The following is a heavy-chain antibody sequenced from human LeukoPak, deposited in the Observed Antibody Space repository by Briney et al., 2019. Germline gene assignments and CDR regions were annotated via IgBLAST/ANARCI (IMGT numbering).Heavy chain of an antibody. CDR3: AKTLWGLTLLSSDY. J-gene: IGHJ4*02. CDR1: GFTFSSYT. Sequence: GGSLRLSCAASGFTFSSYTMTWVRQAPGKGLEWVSGISGSGGSTHYADSVKGRFTISRDNSKDALYLHTNSLRLEDTAVYWCAKTLWGLTLLSSDYWGQGTLVTVSS. D-gene: IGHD3-16*01. CDR2: ISGSGGST. V-gene: IGHV3-23*01.